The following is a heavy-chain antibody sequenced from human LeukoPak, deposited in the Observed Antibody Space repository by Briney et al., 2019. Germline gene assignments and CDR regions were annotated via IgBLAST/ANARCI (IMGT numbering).Heavy chain of an antibody. J-gene: IGHJ4*02. CDR3: AINWNDALISFDY. CDR1: GYSISSGYY. CDR2: IYHSGST. D-gene: IGHD1-1*01. V-gene: IGHV4-38-2*02. Sequence: PSETLSLTCTVSGYSISSGYYWGWIRPPPGKGLEWIGGIYHSGSTYYNPSLKSRVTISVDTSKNQFSLKLSSVTAADTAVYYCAINWNDALISFDYWGQGTLVTVSS.